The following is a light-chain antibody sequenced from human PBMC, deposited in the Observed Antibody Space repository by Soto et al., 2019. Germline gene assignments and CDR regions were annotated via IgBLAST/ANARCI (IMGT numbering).Light chain of an antibody. J-gene: IGKJ1*01. CDR1: QTISSW. CDR2: DAS. Sequence: DIQMTQSPSTLSGSVGDRVTITCRASQTISSWLAWYQQKPGSAPKLLIFDASSLESGVPSRFSGSGSGTDFTLTISSLQPDDFATYYCQQYSSYWTFGQGTKVDIK. V-gene: IGKV1-5*01. CDR3: QQYSSYWT.